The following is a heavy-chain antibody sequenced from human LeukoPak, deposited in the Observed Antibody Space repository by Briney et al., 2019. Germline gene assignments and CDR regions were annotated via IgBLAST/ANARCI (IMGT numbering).Heavy chain of an antibody. CDR1: GGSISSSSYY. D-gene: IGHD3-22*01. J-gene: IGHJ4*02. CDR2: IYYSGST. V-gene: IGHV4-39*07. Sequence: PSETLSLTCTVSGGSISSSSYYWGWIRQPPGKGLEWIGSIYYSGSTYYNPSLKSRVTISVDTSKNQYSLKLSSVTAADTAVYYCATIRDSSFDYWGQGTLVTVSS. CDR3: ATIRDSSFDY.